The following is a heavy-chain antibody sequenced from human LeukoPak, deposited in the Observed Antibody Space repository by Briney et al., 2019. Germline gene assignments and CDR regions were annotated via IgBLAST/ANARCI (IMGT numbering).Heavy chain of an antibody. CDR1: GFTFSSYG. CDR3: AKARVAAAGENYYYYGMDV. CDR2: XSYDGSNK. Sequence: PGRSLRLSCAASGFTFSSYGMHWVRQAPGKGLXXXXXXSYDGSNKYYADSVKGRFTISRDNSKNTLYLQMNSLRAEDTAVYYCAKARVAAAGENYYYYGMDVWGQGTTVTVSS. V-gene: IGHV3-30*18. J-gene: IGHJ6*02. D-gene: IGHD6-13*01.